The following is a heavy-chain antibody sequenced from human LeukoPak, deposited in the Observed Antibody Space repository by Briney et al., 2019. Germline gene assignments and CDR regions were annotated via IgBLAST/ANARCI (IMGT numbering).Heavy chain of an antibody. CDR2: ISSDGSTI. CDR3: ARPYCGSTSCPTFDD. CDR1: GFIFSNYN. Sequence: GSLRLSCAASGFIFSNYNMNWVRQAPGKGLEWVSYISSDGSTIFYADSVQGRFTISRDNAKNSLFLQMNSLGAEDTAMYYCARPYCGSTSCPTFDDWGQGTLVTVSS. D-gene: IGHD2-2*01. J-gene: IGHJ4*02. V-gene: IGHV3-48*01.